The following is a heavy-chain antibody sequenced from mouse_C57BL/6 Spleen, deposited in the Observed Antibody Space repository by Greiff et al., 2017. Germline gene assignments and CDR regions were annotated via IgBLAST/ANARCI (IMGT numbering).Heavy chain of an antibody. Sequence: VQLQQSGPELVKPGASVKISCKASGYSFTDYNMNWVKQSNGKSLEWIGVINPNYGTTSYNQKFQGKATLTVDQSSSTAYMQLNSLTSEDSAVHFCARAYGNYVNFDDWGKGTTLTVSS. V-gene: IGHV1-39*01. D-gene: IGHD2-10*02. CDR3: ARAYGNYVNFDD. CDR1: GYSFTDYN. CDR2: INPNYGTT. J-gene: IGHJ2*01.